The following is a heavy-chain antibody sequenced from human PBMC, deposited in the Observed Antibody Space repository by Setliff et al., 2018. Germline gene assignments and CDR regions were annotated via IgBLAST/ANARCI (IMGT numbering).Heavy chain of an antibody. CDR1: DGSMTSGSYY. J-gene: IGHJ4*02. V-gene: IGHV4-39*06. CDR3: ARLSCSSNSCPFDY. Sequence: SLTCRVSDGSMTSGSYYWGWIRQPPGKGLEWIGSVYYSGTAYYNPSLKSRLYMSVDTSKNQFTLKVISVTAADTAVYYCARLSCSSNSCPFDYWVQGTLVTVSS. D-gene: IGHD2-2*01. CDR2: VYYSGTA.